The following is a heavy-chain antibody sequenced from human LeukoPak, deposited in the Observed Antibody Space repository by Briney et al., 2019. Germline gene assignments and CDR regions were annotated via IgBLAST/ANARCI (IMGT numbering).Heavy chain of an antibody. D-gene: IGHD6-13*01. V-gene: IGHV3-23*01. CDR2: ISGSGGST. CDR3: AILYSSSWYVGY. Sequence: GGSLRLSCAASGFTFSSYAMSWVRQAPGKGLEWVSGISGSGGSTYYADSVKGRFTITRDNSKNTLYLQMNSLRAGDAAVYYCAILYSSSWYVGYWGQETLVTVSS. CDR1: GFTFSSYA. J-gene: IGHJ4*02.